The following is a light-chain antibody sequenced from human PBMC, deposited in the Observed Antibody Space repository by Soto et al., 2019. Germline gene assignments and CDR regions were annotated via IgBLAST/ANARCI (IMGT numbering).Light chain of an antibody. Sequence: EIVMTQSPATLSVSPGERATLSCRASQGVSSNLAWYQQKPGQAPRLLIYGASTRATDIPARFSGSGSGTEFTLTISSLQSEDFAVYYCQQYNDWPPLYTFGQGTKLEIK. CDR1: QGVSSN. J-gene: IGKJ2*01. V-gene: IGKV3-15*01. CDR2: GAS. CDR3: QQYNDWPPLYT.